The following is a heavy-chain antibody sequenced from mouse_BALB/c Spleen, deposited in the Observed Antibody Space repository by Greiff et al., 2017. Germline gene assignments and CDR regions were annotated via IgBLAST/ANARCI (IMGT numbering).Heavy chain of an antibody. CDR3: ARSTVVARDAMDY. CDR2: IDPSDSET. J-gene: IGHJ4*01. CDR1: GYSFTSYW. V-gene: IGHV1S127*01. D-gene: IGHD1-1*01. Sequence: VQLQQSGPQLVRPGASVKISCKASGYSFTSYWMHWVKQRPGQGLEWIGMIDPSDSETRLNQKFKDKATLTVDKSSSTAYMQLSSPTSEDSAVYYCARSTVVARDAMDYWGQGTSVTVSS.